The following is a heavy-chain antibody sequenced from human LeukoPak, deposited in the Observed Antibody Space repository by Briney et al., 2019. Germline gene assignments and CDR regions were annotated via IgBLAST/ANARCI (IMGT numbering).Heavy chain of an antibody. J-gene: IGHJ3*02. D-gene: IGHD1-26*01. CDR1: GGSISSGSYY. CDR3: ARRAIVGAENAFDI. CDR2: IYTSGST. Sequence: SETLSLTCTVSGGSISSGSYYWSWIRQPAGKGLEWIGRIYTSGSTNYNPSLKSRVTISVDTSKNQFSLKLSSVTAADTDVYYCARRAIVGAENAFDIWVQGTMVTVSS. V-gene: IGHV4-61*02.